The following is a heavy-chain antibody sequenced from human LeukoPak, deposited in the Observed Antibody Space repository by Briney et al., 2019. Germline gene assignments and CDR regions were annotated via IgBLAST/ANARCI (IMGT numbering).Heavy chain of an antibody. J-gene: IGHJ4*02. D-gene: IGHD3-16*01. CDR1: GFTFSSYA. CDR3: ASGTGGRWLPYFDY. Sequence: GGSLRLSCAASGFTFSSYAMSWVRQAPGKGLEWVSVIYRGGSTYYADSVKGRFTISRDNSKNTLYLQMNSLRAEDTAVYYCASGTGGRWLPYFDYWGQGTLVTVSS. CDR2: IYRGGST. V-gene: IGHV3-53*01.